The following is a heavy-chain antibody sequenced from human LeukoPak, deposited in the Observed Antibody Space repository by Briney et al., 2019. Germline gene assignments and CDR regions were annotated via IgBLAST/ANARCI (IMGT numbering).Heavy chain of an antibody. CDR2: ISYDGSNK. CDR3: ARDVGGTTMIRGVFDI. CDR1: GFTFSSYA. V-gene: IGHV3-30-3*01. D-gene: IGHD3-10*01. J-gene: IGHJ3*02. Sequence: GGSLRLSCAASGFTFSSYAMHWVRQAPGKGLEWVAVISYDGSNKYYADSVKGRFTISRDNSKNTLYLQMNSLRAEDTAVYYCARDVGGTTMIRGVFDIWGQGTMVTVSS.